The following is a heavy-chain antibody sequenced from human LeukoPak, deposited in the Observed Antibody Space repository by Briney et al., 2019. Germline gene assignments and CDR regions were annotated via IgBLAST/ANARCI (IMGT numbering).Heavy chain of an antibody. CDR2: FDPEDGET. Sequence: ASVKVSCKVSGYTLTELSMHWVRQAPGKGLEGMGGFDPEDGETIYAQKFQGRVTITADESTSTAYMELSSLRSEDTAVYYCASPYDYGGNLPYYFDYWGQGTLVTVSS. J-gene: IGHJ4*02. CDR1: GYTLTELS. CDR3: ASPYDYGGNLPYYFDY. D-gene: IGHD4-23*01. V-gene: IGHV1-24*01.